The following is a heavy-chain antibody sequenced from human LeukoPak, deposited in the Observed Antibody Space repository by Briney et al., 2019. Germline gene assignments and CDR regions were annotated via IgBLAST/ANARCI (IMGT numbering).Heavy chain of an antibody. CDR1: GYTFTSYD. Sequence: ASVKVSCKASGYTFTSYDINWVRQATGQGLEWMGWMNPNSGNTGYAQKFQGRVTITRNTSISTAYMELSSLRSEDTAVYYCARFTPQGYGWGGYNRFDPWGQGTLVTVSS. J-gene: IGHJ5*02. D-gene: IGHD3-16*01. V-gene: IGHV1-8*03. CDR2: MNPNSGNT. CDR3: ARFTPQGYGWGGYNRFDP.